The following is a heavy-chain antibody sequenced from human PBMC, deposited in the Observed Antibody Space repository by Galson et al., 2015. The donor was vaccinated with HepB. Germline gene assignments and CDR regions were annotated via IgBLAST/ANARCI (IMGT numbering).Heavy chain of an antibody. Sequence: SLRLSCAASGFTFDDYAMHWARQAPGKGLERVSGISWNSGSIGYADSVKGRFTISRDNAKNSLYLQMNSLRAEDTALYYCAKVCSSTSCYSVYGGSAFDYWGQGTLVTVSS. CDR1: GFTFDDYA. CDR3: AKVCSSTSCYSVYGGSAFDY. J-gene: IGHJ4*02. D-gene: IGHD2-2*01. CDR2: ISWNSGSI. V-gene: IGHV3-9*01.